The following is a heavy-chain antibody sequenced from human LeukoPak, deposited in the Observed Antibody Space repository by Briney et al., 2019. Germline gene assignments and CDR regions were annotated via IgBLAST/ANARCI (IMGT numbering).Heavy chain of an antibody. CDR1: GFTFSSYD. J-gene: IGHJ6*03. CDR2: IGTAGDT. CDR3: AKDGGEYYDILTGYYPRLYYMDV. Sequence: GGSLRLSCAASGFTFSSYDMHWVRQATGKGLEWVSAIGTAGDTYYPGSVKGRFTISRENAKNSLYLQMNSLRAEDTAVYYCAKDGGEYYDILTGYYPRLYYMDVWGKGTTVTISS. D-gene: IGHD3-9*01. V-gene: IGHV3-13*01.